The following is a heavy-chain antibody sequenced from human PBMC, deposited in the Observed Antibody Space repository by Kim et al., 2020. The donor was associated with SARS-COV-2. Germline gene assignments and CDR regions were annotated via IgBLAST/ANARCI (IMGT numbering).Heavy chain of an antibody. J-gene: IGHJ5*02. V-gene: IGHV3-20*01. CDR3: ARALPGIAAARNWLDP. Sequence: GGSLRLSCAASGFTFDDYGMSWVRQAPGKGLEWVSGINWNGGSTGYADSVKGRFTISRDNAKNSLYLQMNSLRAEDTALYHCARALPGIAAARNWLDPWGQGTLVTVSS. CDR2: INWNGGST. CDR1: GFTFDDYG. D-gene: IGHD6-13*01.